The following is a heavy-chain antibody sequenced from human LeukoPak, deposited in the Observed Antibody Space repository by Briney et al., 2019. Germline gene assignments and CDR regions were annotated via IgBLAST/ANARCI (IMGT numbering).Heavy chain of an antibody. V-gene: IGHV4-39*07. D-gene: IGHD6-13*01. CDR1: GGSISSGGYY. CDR2: INHSGST. CDR3: ARRYSSSWSWFDP. J-gene: IGHJ5*02. Sequence: SETLSLTCTVSGGSISSGGYYWSWIRQPPGKGLEWIGEINHSGSTNYNPSLKSRVTISVDTSKNQFSLKLSSVTAADTAVYYCARRYSSSWSWFDPWGQGTLVTVSS.